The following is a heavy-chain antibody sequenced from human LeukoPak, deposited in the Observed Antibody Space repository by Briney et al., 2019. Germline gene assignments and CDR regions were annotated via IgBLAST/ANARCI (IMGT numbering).Heavy chain of an antibody. J-gene: IGHJ4*02. V-gene: IGHV4-34*01. Sequence: GSLRLSCAASGFTFSSYAMSWVRQPPGKGLEWIGEINHSGSTNYNPSLKSRVTISVDTSKNQFSLKLSSVTAADTAVYYCAREQRLDYWGQGTLVTVSS. CDR1: GFTFSSYA. CDR2: INHSGST. CDR3: AREQRLDY.